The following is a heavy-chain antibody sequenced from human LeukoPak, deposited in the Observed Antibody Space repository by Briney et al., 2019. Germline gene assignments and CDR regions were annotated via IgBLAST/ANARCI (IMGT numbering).Heavy chain of an antibody. CDR3: ARRLYNWNDVGAFDI. Sequence: SETLSLTCTVSGGSISSSSYYWGWIRQPPGKGLEWIGSIYYSGSTNYNPSLKSRVTISVDTSKNQFSLKLSSVTAADTAVYYCARRLYNWNDVGAFDIWGQGTMVTVSS. V-gene: IGHV4-39*07. CDR2: IYYSGST. J-gene: IGHJ3*02. CDR1: GGSISSSSYY. D-gene: IGHD1-1*01.